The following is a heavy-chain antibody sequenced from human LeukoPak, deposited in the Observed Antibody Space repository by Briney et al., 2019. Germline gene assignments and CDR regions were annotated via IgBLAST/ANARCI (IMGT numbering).Heavy chain of an antibody. CDR2: INPNSGGT. J-gene: IGHJ4*02. D-gene: IGHD4-17*01. V-gene: IGHV1-2*02. Sequence: GASVKVSCKASGYTFTGYYMHWVRQAPGQGLEWMGWINPNSGGTNYAQKFQGRVTMTRDTSISTAYMELSRPRSDDTAVYYCASQYGDYIPCLDYWGQGTLVTVSS. CDR1: GYTFTGYY. CDR3: ASQYGDYIPCLDY.